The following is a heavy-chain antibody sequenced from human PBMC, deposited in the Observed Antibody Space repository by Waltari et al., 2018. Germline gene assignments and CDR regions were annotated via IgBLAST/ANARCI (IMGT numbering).Heavy chain of an antibody. V-gene: IGHV3-7*01. CDR2: IKQDGSEK. J-gene: IGHJ4*02. D-gene: IGHD6-19*01. CDR3: AGGSGWLIDY. CDR1: GFSFSTYW. Sequence: EVELVESGGDLVQPGGSLRLSCAASGFSFSTYWMSWVRQAPGKGLEWVANIKQDGSEKYYVDSVEGRFAISRDNPKNSLYLQMNSLSAEDTAVYYCAGGSGWLIDYWGQGTLVTVSS.